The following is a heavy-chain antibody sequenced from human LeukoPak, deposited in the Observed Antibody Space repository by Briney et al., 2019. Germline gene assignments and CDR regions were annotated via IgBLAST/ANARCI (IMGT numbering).Heavy chain of an antibody. CDR2: IQYDGSNK. CDR3: AKDEESYYYDISGYDS. J-gene: IGHJ4*02. Sequence: GGSLRLSCAASGFTFSSYGMHWVRQAPGKGLEWVAFIQYDGSNKYYADSVKGRFTISRDNSKNTLYLQMNSLRAEDTAVYYCAKDEESYYYDISGYDSWGQGTLVTVSS. D-gene: IGHD3-22*01. CDR1: GFTFSSYG. V-gene: IGHV3-30*02.